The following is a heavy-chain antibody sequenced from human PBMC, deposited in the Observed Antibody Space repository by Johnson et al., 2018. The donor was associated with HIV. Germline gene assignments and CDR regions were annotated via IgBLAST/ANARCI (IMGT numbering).Heavy chain of an antibody. D-gene: IGHD3-10*01. CDR3: ARRGITIVADAFDI. V-gene: IGHV3-30*04. Sequence: VPLVESGGGVVQPGRSLRLSCAASGFTFSSYAMHWVRQAPGKGLEWVAVISYDGGNKYYADSVKGRFTISRDNSKNTLYLQMNSLRAEDTAFYYCARRGITIVADAFDIWGQGTMVTVSS. J-gene: IGHJ3*02. CDR1: GFTFSSYA. CDR2: ISYDGGNK.